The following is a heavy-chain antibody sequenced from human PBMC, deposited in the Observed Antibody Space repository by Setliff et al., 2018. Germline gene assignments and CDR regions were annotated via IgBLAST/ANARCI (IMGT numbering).Heavy chain of an antibody. CDR1: GGPFSGYY. Sequence: SETLSLTCAVYGGPFSGYYWSWIRQPPGKGLEWIGEINHSGSTNYNPSLKSRVTISVDTSKNQFSLKLSSVTAADTAVYYCARGELGNDYWGQGTLVTVSS. CDR2: INHSGST. V-gene: IGHV4-34*01. CDR3: ARGELGNDY. J-gene: IGHJ4*02. D-gene: IGHD7-27*01.